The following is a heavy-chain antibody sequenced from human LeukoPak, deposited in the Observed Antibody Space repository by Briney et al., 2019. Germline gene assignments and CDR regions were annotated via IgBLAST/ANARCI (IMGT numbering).Heavy chain of an antibody. D-gene: IGHD5-18*01. Sequence: ASVKVSCKASGYTFTSYGTSWVRQAPGQGLEWMGWISAYNGNTNYAQKLQGRVTMTTDTSTSTAYMELRSLRSDDTAVYYCATSDYSYGPRDFDYWGQGTLVTVSS. CDR1: GYTFTSYG. V-gene: IGHV1-18*01. CDR3: ATSDYSYGPRDFDY. J-gene: IGHJ4*02. CDR2: ISAYNGNT.